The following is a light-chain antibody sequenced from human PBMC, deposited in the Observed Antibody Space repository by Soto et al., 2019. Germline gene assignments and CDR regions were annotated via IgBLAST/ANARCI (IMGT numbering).Light chain of an antibody. Sequence: QSALTQPASVSGSPGQSITISCTGTSSDVGGYNYVSWYQLHPGKAPKLMIFEVIHRPSGVSSRFSGSKSGKTASLSISGLQADDEADYYCSSYTSSRTLVFGGGTKLTVL. J-gene: IGLJ2*01. V-gene: IGLV2-14*01. CDR1: SSDVGGYNY. CDR3: SSYTSSRTLV. CDR2: EVI.